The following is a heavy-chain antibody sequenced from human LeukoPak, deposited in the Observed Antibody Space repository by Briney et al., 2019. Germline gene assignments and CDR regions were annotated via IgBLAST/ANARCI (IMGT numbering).Heavy chain of an antibody. J-gene: IGHJ3*02. CDR1: GFTFSSYS. Sequence: GGSLRLSCAASGFTFSSYSMNWVRQAPGKGLEWVSSISSSSSYIYYADSVKGRFTISRDNAKNSLYLQMNSLRAEDTSVYYCARDRELNYGDYGAFDIWGQGTMVTVSS. CDR2: ISSSSSYI. D-gene: IGHD4-17*01. V-gene: IGHV3-21*01. CDR3: ARDRELNYGDYGAFDI.